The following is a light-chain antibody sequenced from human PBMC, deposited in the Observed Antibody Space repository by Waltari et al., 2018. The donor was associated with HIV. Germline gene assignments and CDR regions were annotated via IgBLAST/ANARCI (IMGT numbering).Light chain of an antibody. J-gene: IGLJ3*02. CDR2: STN. CDR1: SGSVCTRYY. CDR3: VLFMGNGIWV. Sequence: QTVVTQEPSFSVSPGGTVPPTCGLSSGSVCTRYYPIWYQQTPGQAPRTLIYSTNTRSSGVPDRFSGSILGNKAALTITGAQADDESDYYCVLFMGNGIWVFGGGTKLTVL. V-gene: IGLV8-61*01.